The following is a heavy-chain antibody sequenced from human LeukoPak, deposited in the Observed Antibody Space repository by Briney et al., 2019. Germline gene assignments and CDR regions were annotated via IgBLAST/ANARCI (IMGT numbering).Heavy chain of an antibody. CDR2: IIPILGIA. J-gene: IGHJ4*02. Sequence: SVKVSCKASGGTFSSYAISWVRQAPGHGLEWMGRIIPILGIANYAQKFQGRVTITADKSTSTAYMELSSLRSEDTAVYYCARGHMVATPSSPFDSGGQGPLVPVS. CDR1: GGTFSSYA. CDR3: ARGHMVATPSSPFDS. V-gene: IGHV1-69*04. D-gene: IGHD5-12*01.